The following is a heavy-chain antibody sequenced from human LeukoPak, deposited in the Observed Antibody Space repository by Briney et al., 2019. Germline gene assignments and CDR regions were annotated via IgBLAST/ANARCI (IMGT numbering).Heavy chain of an antibody. D-gene: IGHD4-17*01. Sequence: GGSLRLSCAASGFTFSSYWMSWVRQAPGKGLEWVANIKQDGSEKYYVDSVKGRFTISRDDAKNLLYLDMNSLRAEDTAVYYCARGHTAVTRHFDFWGQGTLVTVSS. CDR3: ARGHTAVTRHFDF. J-gene: IGHJ4*02. V-gene: IGHV3-7*01. CDR1: GFTFSSYW. CDR2: IKQDGSEK.